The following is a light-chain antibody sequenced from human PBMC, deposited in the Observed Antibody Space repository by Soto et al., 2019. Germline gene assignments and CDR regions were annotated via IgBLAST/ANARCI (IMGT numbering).Light chain of an antibody. Sequence: EIVMTQSPATLSVSPGERATLSCRASQRVSSNLAWYQQKPGQAPRLLIYGASTRATGIPARFSRSGSGTEFTLTISSLQSEDFAVYYCQQYNNWRRTFGQGTKVEIK. CDR3: QQYNNWRRT. V-gene: IGKV3-15*01. CDR2: GAS. J-gene: IGKJ1*01. CDR1: QRVSSN.